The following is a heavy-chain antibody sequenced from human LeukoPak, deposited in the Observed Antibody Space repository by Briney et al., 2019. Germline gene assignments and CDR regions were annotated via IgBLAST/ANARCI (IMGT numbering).Heavy chain of an antibody. Sequence: LSLTCTVSGGSISNSSYYWGWIRQAPGKGLEWVAVISYDGSNKYYADSVKGRFTISRDNSKNTLYLQMNSLRAEDTAVYYCAKFGSGSYDLDYWGQGTLVTVSS. V-gene: IGHV3-30*18. CDR2: ISYDGSNK. J-gene: IGHJ4*02. CDR3: AKFGSGSYDLDY. CDR1: GGSISNSSYY. D-gene: IGHD1-26*01.